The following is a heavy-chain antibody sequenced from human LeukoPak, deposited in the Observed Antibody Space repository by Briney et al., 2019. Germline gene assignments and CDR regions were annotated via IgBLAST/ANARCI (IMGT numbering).Heavy chain of an antibody. CDR2: ISYDGSNK. D-gene: IGHD1-26*01. V-gene: IGHV3-30*03. CDR3: ARFLKGARYYFDY. J-gene: IGHJ4*02. CDR1: GFTFSSYG. Sequence: GRSLRLSCAASGFTFSSYGMHWVHQAPGKGLEWVAVISYDGSNKYYADSVKGRFTISRDNSKNTLYLRMNSLRAEDTAVYYCARFLKGARYYFDYWGQGTLVTVSS.